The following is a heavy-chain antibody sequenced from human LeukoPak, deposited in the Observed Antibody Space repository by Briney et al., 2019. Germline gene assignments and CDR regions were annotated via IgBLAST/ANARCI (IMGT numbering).Heavy chain of an antibody. CDR3: AKVGVPATGGFHH. V-gene: IGHV3-23*01. D-gene: IGHD6-13*01. J-gene: IGHJ1*01. Sequence: PGGSLRLSCAASGFTLSTYAMSWVRQTPGKGLEWVAATSSSDAGTYHADSVRGRFTISRDNSKNTLYLQMNSLRAEDTAIYYCAKVGVPATGGFHHWGQGTLVTVSS. CDR2: TSSSDAGT. CDR1: GFTLSTYA.